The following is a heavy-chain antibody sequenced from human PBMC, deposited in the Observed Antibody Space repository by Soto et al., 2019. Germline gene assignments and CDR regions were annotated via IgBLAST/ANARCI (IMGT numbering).Heavy chain of an antibody. CDR1: GGSISSYY. CDR2: IYYSGST. J-gene: IGHJ4*02. D-gene: IGHD4-17*01. CDR3: ARDNHGDYSYFDY. V-gene: IGHV4-59*01. Sequence: ASETLSLTCTVSGGSISSYYWSWIRQPPGKGLEWIGYIYYSGSTNYNPSLKSRVTISVDTSKNQFSLKLSSVTAADTAVYYCARDNHGDYSYFDYWGQGTLVTVSS.